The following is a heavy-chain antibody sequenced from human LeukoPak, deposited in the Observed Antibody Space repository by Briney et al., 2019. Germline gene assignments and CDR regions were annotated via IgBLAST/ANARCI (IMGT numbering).Heavy chain of an antibody. CDR3: PSGRQLGY. D-gene: IGHD6-13*01. CDR1: GFTFSNYW. CDR2: IKEDGSEK. J-gene: IGHJ4*02. V-gene: IGHV3-7*01. Sequence: GGSLSLSCAASGFTFSNYWMSWVRQAPGKGLEWVANIKEDGSEKYYVDSVKGRFTISRDNARNSLYLQMNGLRAEDTAVYYCPSGRQLGYWGQGTLVTVSS.